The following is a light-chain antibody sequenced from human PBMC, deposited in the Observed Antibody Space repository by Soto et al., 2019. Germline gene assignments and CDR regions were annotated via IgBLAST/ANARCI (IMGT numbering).Light chain of an antibody. V-gene: IGKV1-12*01. Sequence: DLQMTQSPSFVSAPVGDRVTTTCRASQGISSSFAWYQQKPGKEAKLLIYHSSNLMGGVSSRFSGSGYGTAFTLTISSLQPEDSATYYCQQAYSLPRTFGGGTKVYIK. CDR1: QGISSS. CDR3: QQAYSLPRT. CDR2: HSS. J-gene: IGKJ4*01.